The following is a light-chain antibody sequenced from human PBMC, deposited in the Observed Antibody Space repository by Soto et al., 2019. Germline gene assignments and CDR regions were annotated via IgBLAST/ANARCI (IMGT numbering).Light chain of an antibody. CDR3: LQYGTSPRT. CDR2: GVS. J-gene: IGKJ1*01. V-gene: IGKV3-20*01. Sequence: EIVLTQSPGTLSLSPGERATLSCRASQSVRSSYLAWYQQKLGQAPRLLIYGVSNRATGNPDRFSGSGSGTDFTLTISRLESADFAVYYCLQYGTSPRTFGQGTKVEIK. CDR1: QSVRSSY.